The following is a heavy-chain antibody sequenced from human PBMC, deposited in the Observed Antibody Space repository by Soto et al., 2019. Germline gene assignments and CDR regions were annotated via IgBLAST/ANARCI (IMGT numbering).Heavy chain of an antibody. J-gene: IGHJ4*02. D-gene: IGHD2-15*01. CDR2: IGTAGDT. CDR3: AKSQEIVTHFFHX. Sequence: PGGALRLSWEASGFTFSGLDMHWVRQPTGKGLESVSIIGTAGDTYYAVSVKGRFTISREHAKNSLSLQMNSLRAGDMAVYFCAKSQEIVTHFFHXWGQVTKVTVSX. V-gene: IGHV3-13*01. CDR1: GFTFSGLD.